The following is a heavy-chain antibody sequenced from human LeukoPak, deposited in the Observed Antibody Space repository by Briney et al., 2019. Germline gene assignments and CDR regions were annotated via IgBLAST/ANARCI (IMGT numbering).Heavy chain of an antibody. V-gene: IGHV1-18*01. CDR2: ISAYNGNT. D-gene: IGHD2-21*02. CDR1: GYTFTSYG. CDR3: ATRAYCGGDCYSDAFDI. J-gene: IGHJ3*02. Sequence: ASVKVSCKASGYTFTSYGISWVRQAPGQGLEWMGWISAYNGNTNYAQKLQGRVTMTTDTSTSTAYMELMSLRSEDTAVYYCATRAYCGGDCYSDAFDIWGQGTMVTVSS.